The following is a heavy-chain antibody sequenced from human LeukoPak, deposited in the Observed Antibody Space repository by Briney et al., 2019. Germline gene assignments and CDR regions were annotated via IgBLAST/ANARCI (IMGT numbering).Heavy chain of an antibody. CDR1: GYTFTDYY. CDR2: TNPNNGGT. Sequence: ASVKVSCKASGYTFTDYYIHWVRQAPGQGLEWMGWTNPNNGGTDYAQRFQGRVTMTRDTSLATAYMDLSRLRSDDTAVYYCARSYHYFYDTSAYLFWGQGTLVTVSS. J-gene: IGHJ4*02. V-gene: IGHV1-2*02. D-gene: IGHD3-22*01. CDR3: ARSYHYFYDTSAYLF.